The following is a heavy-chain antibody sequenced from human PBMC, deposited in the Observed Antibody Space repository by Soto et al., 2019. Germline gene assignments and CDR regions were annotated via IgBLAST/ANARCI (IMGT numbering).Heavy chain of an antibody. CDR2: SRNKAYGYTT. J-gene: IGHJ4*02. CDR3: AASWGDPRDFDY. Sequence: GGSLRLSCAVSGFTLSDHYMDWVRQAPGKGLEWVARSRNKAYGYTTDYAASVKDRFTNLRDDSMNSLYLQMNSLKTEDTAVYYCAASWGDPRDFDYWGQGTLVTVSS. D-gene: IGHD2-21*02. V-gene: IGHV3-72*01. CDR1: GFTLSDHY.